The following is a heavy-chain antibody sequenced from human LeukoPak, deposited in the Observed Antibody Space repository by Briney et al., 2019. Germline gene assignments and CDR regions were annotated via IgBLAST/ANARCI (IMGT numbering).Heavy chain of an antibody. CDR3: ARLLQGVAGTWGY. CDR2: IYPGDSDT. J-gene: IGHJ4*02. D-gene: IGHD6-19*01. V-gene: IGHV5-51*01. CDR1: GYTFTTYW. Sequence: GESLKISCKASGYTFTTYWIAWVRQMPGKGLEWMGMIYPGDSDTRYSPSFQGQITISVDKSISIAYLQWSSLKASDTAMYYCARLLQGVAGTWGYWGQGTLVTV.